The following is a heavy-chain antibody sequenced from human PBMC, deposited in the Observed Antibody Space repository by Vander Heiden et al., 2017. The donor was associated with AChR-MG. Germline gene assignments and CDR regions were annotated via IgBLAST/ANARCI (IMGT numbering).Heavy chain of an antibody. CDR2: VHHDGST. CDR1: GGSFGGYY. Sequence: QVQLQQWGAGLLKPSETLSLTCAAYGGSFGGYYWSWIRQPPGKGLEWIGQVHHDGSTNYNPSLKSRMTISVDSSKHQFSLKLNSVTAADTAVYYCAREVTAVAAFDYWGQGTLVTVSS. D-gene: IGHD2-21*02. CDR3: AREVTAVAAFDY. J-gene: IGHJ4*02. V-gene: IGHV4-34*02.